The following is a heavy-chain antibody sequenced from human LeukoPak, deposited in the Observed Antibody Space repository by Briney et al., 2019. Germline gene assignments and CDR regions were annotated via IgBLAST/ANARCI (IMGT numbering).Heavy chain of an antibody. CDR3: AKASLVVDYYYYYGMDV. J-gene: IGHJ6*02. D-gene: IGHD2-15*01. CDR1: GFTFDDYA. CDR2: ISWNSGSI. V-gene: IGHV3-9*01. Sequence: PGRSLRLSCAASGFTFDDYAMHWVRQAPGKGLEWVSGISWNSGSIGYADSVKGRFTISRDNAKNSLYLQMNSLRAEDTALYYCAKASLVVDYYYYYGMDVWGQGTTVTVSS.